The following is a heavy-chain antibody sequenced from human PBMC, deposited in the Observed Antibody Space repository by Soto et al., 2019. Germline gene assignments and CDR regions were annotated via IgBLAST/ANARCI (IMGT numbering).Heavy chain of an antibody. Sequence: GESLKISCKGSGYSFTNYWIGWVRQMPGKGLEWMGIIYPGDSDTRYSPSFQGQVTISADKSISTAYLQWSSLKASDTAMYYCARGFHMVRGTYWFDPWGQGTLVTVSS. J-gene: IGHJ5*02. V-gene: IGHV5-51*01. D-gene: IGHD3-10*01. CDR1: GYSFTNYW. CDR3: ARGFHMVRGTYWFDP. CDR2: IYPGDSDT.